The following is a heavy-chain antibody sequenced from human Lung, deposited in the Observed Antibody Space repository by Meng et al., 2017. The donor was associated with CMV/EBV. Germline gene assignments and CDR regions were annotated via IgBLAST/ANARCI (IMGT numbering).Heavy chain of an antibody. J-gene: IGHJ2*01. CDR2: IYYSGST. D-gene: IGHD2-2*02. Sequence: GYYWSWIRQHPGKGLEWIGYIYYSGSTYYNPSLKSRVTISVDTSKNQFSLKLSSVTAADTAVYYCARDQGCSSTSCYIRGVRYFDLWGRGTPVTVSS. V-gene: IGHV4-31*02. CDR1: GYY. CDR3: ARDQGCSSTSCYIRGVRYFDL.